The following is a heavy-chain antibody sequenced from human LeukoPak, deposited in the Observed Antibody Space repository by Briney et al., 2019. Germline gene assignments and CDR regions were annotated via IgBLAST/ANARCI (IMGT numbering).Heavy chain of an antibody. D-gene: IGHD6-13*01. CDR1: GYTFTFYY. V-gene: IGHV1-2*02. CDR3: ARASYSIPLDY. CDR2: IIPNSGAT. Sequence: ASVTVSCKASGYTFTFYYIHWVRQAPGQGLEWMGWIIPNSGATNYLQKFQGRVTMTRDTSINTAYMELSSLRSDDSAFYYCARASYSIPLDYWGQGTLVTVSS. J-gene: IGHJ4*02.